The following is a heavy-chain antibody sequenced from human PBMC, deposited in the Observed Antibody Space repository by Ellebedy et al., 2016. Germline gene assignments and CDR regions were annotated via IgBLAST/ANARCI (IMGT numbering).Heavy chain of an antibody. J-gene: IGHJ2*01. CDR2: INGDGSST. Sequence: HTGGSLRLSCAASGFTFRSYWMHWVRQAPGKGLVWVSRINGDGSSTSYADSVKGRFTISRDNAKNSLYLQMNSLRVEDTALYYCAKDVCNGGTCHFRWFDVWGRGTLVTVSS. CDR3: AKDVCNGGTCHFRWFDV. D-gene: IGHD2-15*01. V-gene: IGHV3-74*01. CDR1: GFTFRSYW.